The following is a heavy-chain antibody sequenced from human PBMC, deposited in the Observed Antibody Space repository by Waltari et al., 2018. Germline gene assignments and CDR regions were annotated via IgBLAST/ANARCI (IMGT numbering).Heavy chain of an antibody. D-gene: IGHD3-22*01. V-gene: IGHV1-69*05. CDR2: IIPIFGTA. CDR1: GVTVSSYA. CDR3: ASGYYDSSGYYLPHFDY. Sequence: VQLVQSGAGGKPPGSSVKVSCKASGVTVSSYAISWLRQAPGQGLEWMGGIIPIFGTANYAQKFQGRVTITTDESTSTAYMELSSLRSEDTAVYYCASGYYDSSGYYLPHFDYWGQGTLVTVSS. J-gene: IGHJ4*02.